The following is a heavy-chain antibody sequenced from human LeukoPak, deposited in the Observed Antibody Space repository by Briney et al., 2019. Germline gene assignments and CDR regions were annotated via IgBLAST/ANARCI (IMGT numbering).Heavy chain of an antibody. Sequence: PGGSLRLSCAASGFTFSSYSMNWVRQAPGKGLEWVSYISSSRSTIYYADSVKGRFTISRDNAKNSLYLQMNSLRAEDTAVYYCARDYLDIVVVPAAIDVWGKGTTVPVST. V-gene: IGHV3-48*01. J-gene: IGHJ6*04. CDR3: ARDYLDIVVVPAAIDV. CDR2: ISSSRSTI. CDR1: GFTFSSYS. D-gene: IGHD2-2*03.